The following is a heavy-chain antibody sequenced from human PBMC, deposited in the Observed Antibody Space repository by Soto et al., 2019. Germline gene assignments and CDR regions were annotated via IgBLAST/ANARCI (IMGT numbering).Heavy chain of an antibody. D-gene: IGHD6-13*01. CDR3: ARDLAAAGPFDC. V-gene: IGHV1-18*01. J-gene: IGHJ4*02. CDR2: ISAYHGKT. CDR1: GYTFTNYA. Sequence: QVQLVQSGAEVKKPGASVKVSCKASGYTFTNYAFSWVRQAPGQGLEWMGWISAYHGKTNYPQKLQGRVTMTTDTSPSTAYMELRSLRSDDTAVYYCARDLAAAGPFDCWGQGTRVTVSS.